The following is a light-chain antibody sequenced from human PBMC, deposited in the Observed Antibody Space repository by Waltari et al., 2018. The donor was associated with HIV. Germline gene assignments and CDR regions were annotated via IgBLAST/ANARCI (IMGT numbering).Light chain of an antibody. CDR3: QEYWKAPWT. CDR1: QSVVYSGDNKNY. CDR2: WAS. Sequence: VMTQSPDSLAVSQGDRATIKCKSSQSVVYSGDNKNYLAWYQQKPGQPPKLLIYWASNRGAGVPDRVSASGSATDFTLTITTVRAQDAALYFCQEYWKAPWTFGQGTKVEIK. J-gene: IGKJ1*01. V-gene: IGKV4-1*01.